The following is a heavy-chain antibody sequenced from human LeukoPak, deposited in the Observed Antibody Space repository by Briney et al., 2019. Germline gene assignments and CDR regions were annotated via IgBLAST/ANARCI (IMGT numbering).Heavy chain of an antibody. Sequence: ASVKVSCKASGYTFTGYYMHWVRQAPGQGLEWMGWINPNSGGTNYAQKFQGRVTTTRDTSISTAYMELSRLRSDDTAVYYCARELYYDSSGYYSPWGQGTLVTVSS. CDR1: GYTFTGYY. CDR3: ARELYYDSSGYYSP. CDR2: INPNSGGT. J-gene: IGHJ5*02. V-gene: IGHV1-2*02. D-gene: IGHD3-22*01.